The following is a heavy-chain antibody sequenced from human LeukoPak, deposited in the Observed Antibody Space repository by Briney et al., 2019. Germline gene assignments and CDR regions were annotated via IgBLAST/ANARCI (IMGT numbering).Heavy chain of an antibody. CDR3: TTDPSVAGRASYYYGMDV. J-gene: IGHJ6*02. V-gene: IGHV3-15*01. CDR2: IKCKTDGGTT. CDR1: GFAFSNAW. Sequence: GGSLRLSCAASGFAFSNAWMSWVRQAPGEGLEWVGRIKCKTDGGTTDYAAPVKGRFTISRDDSKNTLYLQMNSLKTEDTAVYYCTTDPSVAGRASYYYGMDVWGQGTTVTVSS. D-gene: IGHD6-19*01.